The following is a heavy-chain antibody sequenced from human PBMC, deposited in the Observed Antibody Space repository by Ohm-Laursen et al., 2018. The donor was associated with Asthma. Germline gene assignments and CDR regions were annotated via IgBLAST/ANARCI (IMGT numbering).Heavy chain of an antibody. Sequence: ASVKVSCKTSGYSVTSYAFSWVRQAPRQRPEWMGWIYIGNTNYAPNFRDRITMTTDTSTNTAYMELRSLTSDDTAVYYCVRDVVDRFDYWGQGSLVIVSS. CDR3: VRDVVDRFDY. CDR1: GYSVTSYA. CDR2: IYIGNT. J-gene: IGHJ4*02. V-gene: IGHV1-18*04. D-gene: IGHD2-21*01.